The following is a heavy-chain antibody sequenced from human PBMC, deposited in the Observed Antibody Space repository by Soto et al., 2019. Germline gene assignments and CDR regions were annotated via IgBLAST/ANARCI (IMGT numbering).Heavy chain of an antibody. J-gene: IGHJ4*02. Sequence: GGSLRLSCAASGFTFDDYGMSWVRQAPGKGLEWVSGINWNGGSTGYADSVKGRFTISRDNAKNSLYLQMNSLRAEDTALYHCARGLGSGPTISTPVDYWGQGTLVTVSS. V-gene: IGHV3-20*01. CDR3: ARGLGSGPTISTPVDY. D-gene: IGHD3-10*01. CDR1: GFTFDDYG. CDR2: INWNGGST.